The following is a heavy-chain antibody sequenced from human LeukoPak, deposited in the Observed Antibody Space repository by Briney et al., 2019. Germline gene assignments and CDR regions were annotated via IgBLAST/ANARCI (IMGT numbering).Heavy chain of an antibody. CDR2: INPNSGGT. V-gene: IGHV1-2*02. Sequence: GASVKVSCKASGYTFTGYYMHWVRQAPGQGLEWMGWINPNSGGTNYAQKFQGRVTMTRDTSISTAYMELSRLRSDDTAVYYCARTYSSSSDYYYYMDAWGKGTTVTVSS. J-gene: IGHJ6*03. D-gene: IGHD6-6*01. CDR3: ARTYSSSSDYYYYMDA. CDR1: GYTFTGYY.